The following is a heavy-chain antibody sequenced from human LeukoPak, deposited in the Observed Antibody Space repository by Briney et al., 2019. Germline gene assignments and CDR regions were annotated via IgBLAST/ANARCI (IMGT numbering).Heavy chain of an antibody. CDR3: AKLWRGSHPRYFDH. V-gene: IGHV3-15*01. Sequence: TGGSLRLSCAASGFTFSNAWMSWVRQAPGKGLEWVGCIKSKTDGGTTDYAAPVKGRFTISRDNSKNTVYLQMNSLRAEDTAVYYCAKLWRGSHPRYFDHWGQGTLVTVSS. CDR1: GFTFSNAW. J-gene: IGHJ4*02. CDR2: IKSKTDGGTT. D-gene: IGHD1-26*01.